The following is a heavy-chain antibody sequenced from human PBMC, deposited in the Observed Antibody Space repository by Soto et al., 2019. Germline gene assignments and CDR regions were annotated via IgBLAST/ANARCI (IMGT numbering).Heavy chain of an antibody. D-gene: IGHD4-17*01. CDR2: ISYDGSNK. CDR1: GFTFSSYG. Sequence: QVQLVESGGGVVQPGRSLRLSCAASGFTFSSYGMHWVRQAPGKGLEWVAVISYDGSNKYYADSVKGRFTISRDNSKNTLYLQMSSLRAEDTAVYYCAGGDYYYYYYGMDVWGQGTTVTVSS. CDR3: AGGDYYYYYYGMDV. V-gene: IGHV3-30*03. J-gene: IGHJ6*02.